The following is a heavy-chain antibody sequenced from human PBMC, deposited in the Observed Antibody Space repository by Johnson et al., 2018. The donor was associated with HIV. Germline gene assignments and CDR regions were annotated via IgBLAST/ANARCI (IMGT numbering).Heavy chain of an antibody. CDR1: GFIVSSNC. D-gene: IGHD4-17*01. CDR3: TRLAPDYDDGHLDSFDI. Sequence: VQLVESGGGLMQPGGSLRLSCAASGFIVSSNCMTWVRQAPGKGLEWVSYISSSGSTIYYADSVKGRFTISTDDFKGIAYLQMNSLKTEDTAVYYCTRLAPDYDDGHLDSFDIWGQGTMVTVSS. V-gene: IGHV3-48*01. CDR2: ISSSGSTI. J-gene: IGHJ3*02.